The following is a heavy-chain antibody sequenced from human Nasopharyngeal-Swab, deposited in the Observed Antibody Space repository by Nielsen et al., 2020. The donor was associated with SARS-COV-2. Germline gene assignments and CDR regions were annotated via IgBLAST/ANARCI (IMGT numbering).Heavy chain of an antibody. CDR1: GYTFTSYD. CDR2: MNPNSGNT. V-gene: IGHV1-8*01. CDR3: ARGGTPLGGYYYGMDV. Sequence: SVKVSCKASGYTFTSYDINWVRQATGQGLEWMGWMNPNSGNTGYAQKFQGRVTMTRNTSISTAYMELSSLRSEDTAVYYCARGGTPLGGYYYGMDVWGQGTTVTVSS. D-gene: IGHD2-15*01. J-gene: IGHJ6*02.